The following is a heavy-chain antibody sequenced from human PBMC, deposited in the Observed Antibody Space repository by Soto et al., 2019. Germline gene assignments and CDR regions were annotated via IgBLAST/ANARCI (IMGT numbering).Heavy chain of an antibody. Sequence: GGSLRLSCAASGFTFSSFGIHWVRQAPGKGLEWVAVISYDGIDKNYGDSVKGRFTISRENSKNTLYLQMNSLETEDTAVYYCSHGYTQYFESWGQGTLVTVSS. CDR1: GFTFSSFG. V-gene: IGHV3-30*03. CDR3: SHGYTQYFES. CDR2: ISYDGIDK. J-gene: IGHJ4*02. D-gene: IGHD5-18*01.